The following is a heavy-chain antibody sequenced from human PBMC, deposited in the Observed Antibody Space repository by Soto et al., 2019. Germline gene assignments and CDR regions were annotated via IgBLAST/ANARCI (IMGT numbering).Heavy chain of an antibody. CDR2: IYYSGST. Sequence: SETLSLTCTVSGGSLSSSSYYWGWIRQPPGKGLEWIGSIYYSGSTYYNPSLKSRVTISVDTSKNQFSLKLSSVTAADTAVYYCARYIWGGIKLWLPYYYYNMAVGGKGTTVPVP. J-gene: IGHJ6*03. CDR3: ARYIWGGIKLWLPYYYYNMAV. D-gene: IGHD5-18*01. CDR1: GGSLSSSSYY. V-gene: IGHV4-39*01.